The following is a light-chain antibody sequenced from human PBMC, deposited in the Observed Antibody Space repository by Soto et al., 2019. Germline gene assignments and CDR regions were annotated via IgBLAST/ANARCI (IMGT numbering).Light chain of an antibody. J-gene: IGKJ5*01. CDR2: DAS. Sequence: IVLAHSPATLSLSPWEKATLSCRASQSVSISLAWYQQKPGQAPRLLIYDASTRATGIPAKFSGSGSGTEFTLTISSLQSEDFAVYYCQQYSNWRPINFGQGTRLEIK. CDR3: QQYSNWRPIN. CDR1: QSVSIS. V-gene: IGKV3D-15*01.